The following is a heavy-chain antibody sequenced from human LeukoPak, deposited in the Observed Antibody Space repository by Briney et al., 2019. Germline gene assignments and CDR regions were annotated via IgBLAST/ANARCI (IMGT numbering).Heavy chain of an antibody. J-gene: IGHJ5*02. V-gene: IGHV4-34*01. CDR2: INHSGST. Sequence: SETLSLTCAVYGGSFSGYYWSWVRQPPGKGLEWIWEINHSGSTNYNPSLKSRVTISVDTSKNQFSLKLSSVTAADTAVYYCARTPWSGYLPPYNWFDPWGQGTLVTVSS. CDR3: ARTPWSGYLPPYNWFDP. CDR1: GGSFSGYY. D-gene: IGHD3-3*01.